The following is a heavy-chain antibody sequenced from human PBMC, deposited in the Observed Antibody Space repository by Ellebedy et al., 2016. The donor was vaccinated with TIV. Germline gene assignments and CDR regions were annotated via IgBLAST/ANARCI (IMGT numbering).Heavy chain of an antibody. CDR2: MSQSGNT. CDR1: GGSLSGYY. CDR3: AREYSYVGPIDY. V-gene: IGHV4-34*01. D-gene: IGHD5-18*01. J-gene: IGHJ4*02. Sequence: SETLSLTCAAYGGSLSGYYWSWVRQSPGKGLEWIGEMSQSGNTNYSPSLKSRVTISLDTSKSQFSLYLSSVTAADTAVYYCAREYSYVGPIDYWGQGTQVTVSS.